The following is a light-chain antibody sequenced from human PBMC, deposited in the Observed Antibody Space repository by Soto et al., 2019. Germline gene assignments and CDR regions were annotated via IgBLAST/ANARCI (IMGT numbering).Light chain of an antibody. CDR1: QSVSSSY. CDR3: QQYDSSPRT. V-gene: IGKV3-20*01. Sequence: IVLPQSPCTLSLSPGERATLSCRASQSVSSSYLAWYQQKPGQAPRLLIYRTSNRATGIPDRFSGSGSGTDFTLTISRLEPEDFAVYWCQQYDSSPRTFGQGTKVDI. CDR2: RTS. J-gene: IGKJ1*01.